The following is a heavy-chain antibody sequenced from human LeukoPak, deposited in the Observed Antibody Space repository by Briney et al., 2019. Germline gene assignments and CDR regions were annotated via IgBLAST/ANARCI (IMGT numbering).Heavy chain of an antibody. CDR2: IYTSGST. V-gene: IGHV4-61*02. CDR3: ARWEYSYGPGGFDY. D-gene: IGHD5-18*01. CDR1: GGSISSSRYY. Sequence: SETLSLTCTVSGGSISSSRYYWGWIRQPAGKGLEWIGRIYTSGSTNYNPSLKSRVIILLDTSKNQFSLRLNSVTAADTAVYYCARWEYSYGPGGFDYWGQGTLVTVSS. J-gene: IGHJ4*02.